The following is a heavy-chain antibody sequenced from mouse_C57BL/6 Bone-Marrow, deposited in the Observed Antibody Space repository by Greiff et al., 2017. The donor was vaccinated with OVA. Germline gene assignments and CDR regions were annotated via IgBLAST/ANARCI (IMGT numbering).Heavy chain of an antibody. CDR2: IYWDDDK. V-gene: IGHV8-12*01. Sequence: QVTLKESGPGILQSSQSLSLTCSFSGFSLSTYGMGVSWIRQPSGLGLEWLAHIYWDDDKRYNPSLKSRLTISKDTSRNQVFLKITSVDTADTATYYCARTSYAMDYWGQGTSVTVSS. CDR1: GFSLSTYGMG. J-gene: IGHJ4*01. CDR3: ARTSYAMDY.